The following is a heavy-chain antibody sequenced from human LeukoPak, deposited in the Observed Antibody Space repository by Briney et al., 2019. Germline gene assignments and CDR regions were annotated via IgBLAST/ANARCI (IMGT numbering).Heavy chain of an antibody. Sequence: SETLSLTCTVSGGSINSDSYYWGWIRQPPGKGLEWIGSIYYTGSTYYNASLKSRVTISADRPKNQFSLKLTSVTAADTAVYYCARGLRGPYDFWSGYWGVYFDYWGQGTLVTVSS. V-gene: IGHV4-39*01. CDR2: IYYTGST. CDR1: GGSINSDSYY. CDR3: ARGLRGPYDFWSGYWGVYFDY. D-gene: IGHD3-3*01. J-gene: IGHJ4*02.